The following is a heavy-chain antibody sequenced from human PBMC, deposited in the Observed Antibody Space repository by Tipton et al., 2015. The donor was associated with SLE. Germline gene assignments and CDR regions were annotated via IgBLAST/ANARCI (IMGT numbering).Heavy chain of an antibody. V-gene: IGHV3-23*01. CDR2: ISGTIGST. CDR1: GFTVSSNY. CDR3: AKHPGAGYYNSGSYLDF. J-gene: IGHJ4*02. Sequence: SLRLSCAVSGFTVSSNYMSWVRQAPGKGLEWVSVISGTIGSTYYAGSVKGRFTISRDNSKNTLYLQMDSLRAEDTALYYCAKHPGAGYYNSGSYLDFWGQGTLVTVSS. D-gene: IGHD3-10*01.